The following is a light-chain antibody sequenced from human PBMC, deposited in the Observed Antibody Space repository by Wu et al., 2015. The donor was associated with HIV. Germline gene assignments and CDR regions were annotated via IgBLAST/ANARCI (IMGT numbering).Light chain of an antibody. J-gene: IGKJ2*01. Sequence: EIVMTQSPATLSVSPGERATLSCRASQSVSNNLAWYQQKPGQAPRLLIYGASTRATGIPARFSGSGSGTEFTLTISSMQSEDFAVYYCQQYNNWPPYTFGQGTKLDIK. CDR1: QSVSNN. CDR3: QQYNNWPPYT. CDR2: GAS. V-gene: IGKV3-15*01.